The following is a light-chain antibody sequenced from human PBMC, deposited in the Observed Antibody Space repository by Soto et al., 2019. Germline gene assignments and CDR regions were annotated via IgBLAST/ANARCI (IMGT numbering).Light chain of an antibody. CDR1: SGDIAGYNY. J-gene: IGLJ1*01. Sequence: QSVRTQPASVSGSPGQSITISCAGTSGDIAGYNYVSWYQQHPGKAPKLMIYEVSNRPSGVSNRFSGSKSGNTATLTISGHQAEDEADYYCSSYTSSSTNVDFGTRTKVTVL. CDR3: SSYTSSSTNVD. CDR2: EVS. V-gene: IGLV2-14*01.